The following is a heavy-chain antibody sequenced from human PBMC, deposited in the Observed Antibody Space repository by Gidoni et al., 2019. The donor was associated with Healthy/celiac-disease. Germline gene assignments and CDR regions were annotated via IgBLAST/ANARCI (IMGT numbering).Heavy chain of an antibody. CDR2: IYYSGST. D-gene: IGHD2-2*03. V-gene: IGHV4-39*01. CDR1: GGSISSSSYY. J-gene: IGHJ6*03. CDR3: ARVDIVVVPAAVQHYYYMDV. Sequence: QLQLQESGPGLVKPSETLSLTCTVSGGSISSSSYYWGWIRQPPGKGLEWIGSIYYSGSTYYNPSLKSRVTISVDTSKNQFSLKLSSVTAADTAVYYCARVDIVVVPAAVQHYYYMDVWGKGTTVTVSS.